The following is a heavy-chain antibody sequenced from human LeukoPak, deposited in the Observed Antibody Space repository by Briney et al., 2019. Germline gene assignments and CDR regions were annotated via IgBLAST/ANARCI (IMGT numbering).Heavy chain of an antibody. D-gene: IGHD3-9*01. CDR3: ARDSDDILTGYYSGSADYYYYYGMDV. Sequence: SVKASCKASGGTFSSYAISWVRQAPGQGLEWMGGIIPIFGTANYAQKFQGRVTITADKSTSTAYMELSSPRSEDTAVYYCARDSDDILTGYYSGSADYYYYYGMDVWGKGTTVTVSS. V-gene: IGHV1-69*06. CDR1: GGTFSSYA. J-gene: IGHJ6*04. CDR2: IIPIFGTA.